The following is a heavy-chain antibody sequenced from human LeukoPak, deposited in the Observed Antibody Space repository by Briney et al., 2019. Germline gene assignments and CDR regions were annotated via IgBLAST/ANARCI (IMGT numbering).Heavy chain of an antibody. V-gene: IGHV4-30-4*08. CDR3: ARESSGGSSTDY. J-gene: IGHJ4*02. CDR1: GGSISSGDYY. CDR2: IYYSGST. Sequence: SETLSLTCTVSGGSISSGDYYWSWIRQPPGKGLEWIGYIYYSGSTYYNPSLKSRVTISVDTSKNQFSLKLSSVTAADTAVYYCARESSGGSSTDYWGQGTLVTVSS. D-gene: IGHD1-26*01.